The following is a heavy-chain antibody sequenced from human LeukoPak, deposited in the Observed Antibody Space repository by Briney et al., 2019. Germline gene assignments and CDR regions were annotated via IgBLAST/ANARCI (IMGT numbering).Heavy chain of an antibody. J-gene: IGHJ5*02. CDR3: ARDRPEEYSSRSFWFDP. CDR2: IIPILGIA. V-gene: IGHV1-69*04. Sequence: ASAKVSCKASGGTFSSYGISWVRQAPGQGLEWMGRIIPILGIANYAQTFQGRVTITADESTSTAYMELSSLRSEDTAVYSCARDRPEEYSSRSFWFDPWGQGTLVTVSS. CDR1: GGTFSSYG. D-gene: IGHD6-13*01.